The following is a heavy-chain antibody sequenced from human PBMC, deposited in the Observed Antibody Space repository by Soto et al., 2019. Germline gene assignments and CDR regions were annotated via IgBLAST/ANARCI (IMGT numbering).Heavy chain of an antibody. J-gene: IGHJ6*03. D-gene: IGHD5-12*01. CDR3: ARESGGATATLDYYYFYMDV. CDR2: INPNGGDT. CDR1: GDSFNDYY. V-gene: IGHV1-2*04. Sequence: QVQLVQSGAEVRKPGASVTVSCRSSGDSFNDYYIHWVRQAPGQGFEWMGWINPNGGDTKYAQKFQGWVSMTRDRSIRTVYLQLSRLRSDDTAVYYCARESGGATATLDYYYFYMDVWGTGTTVTVSS.